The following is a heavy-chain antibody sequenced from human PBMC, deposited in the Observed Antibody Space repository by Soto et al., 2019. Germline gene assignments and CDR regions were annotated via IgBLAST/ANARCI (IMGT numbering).Heavy chain of an antibody. V-gene: IGHV1-3*04. CDR3: ARAGNCTSNTCFSGCLDP. CDR2: INTDNGKT. D-gene: IGHD2-2*01. J-gene: IGHJ5*02. Sequence: GASVKVSCKASGYAFTKYSMHWVRQAPGQRLEWMGWINTDNGKTRDSQRFQDRVTLTRDTSANTAYMELTSLTYEDTAVYYCARAGNCTSNTCFSGCLDPWGQGSLVTVSS. CDR1: GYAFTKYS.